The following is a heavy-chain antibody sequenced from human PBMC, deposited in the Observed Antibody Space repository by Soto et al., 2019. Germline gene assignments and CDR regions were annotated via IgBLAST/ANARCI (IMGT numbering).Heavy chain of an antibody. J-gene: IGHJ4*02. CDR2: FDPEDGET. D-gene: IGHD6-19*01. Sequence: QVQLVQSGAEVKKPGASVKVSCKVSGYTLTELSMHWVRQAPGKGLEWMGGFDPEDGETIYAQKFQGRVTLSELTYXDTAYMELSSLRSEDTAVYYCATDTVRYGSGWYGYWGQGTLVTVSS. V-gene: IGHV1-24*01. CDR1: GYTLTELS. CDR3: ATDTVRYGSGWYGY.